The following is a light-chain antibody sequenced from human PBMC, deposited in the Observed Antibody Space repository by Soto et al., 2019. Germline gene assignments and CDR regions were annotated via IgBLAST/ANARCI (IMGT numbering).Light chain of an antibody. CDR1: QSISHD. J-gene: IGKJ5*01. CDR2: HVS. Sequence: IVMTQSPASLSVAPCERASLSCRASQSISHDLAWYQQIPGRAPRLLIYHVSARASGIPDRFGGSGSETEFTLTISSLQSEDFAVYYCQQRSNWLITFGQGTRLEIK. CDR3: QQRSNWLIT. V-gene: IGKV3-15*01.